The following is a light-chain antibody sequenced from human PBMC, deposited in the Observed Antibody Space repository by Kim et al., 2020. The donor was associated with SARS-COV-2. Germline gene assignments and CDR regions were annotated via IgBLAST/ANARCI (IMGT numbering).Light chain of an antibody. J-gene: IGLJ2*01. Sequence: GGTVTLPGGSRTGAVTSGHYPYLIQQKAGQAPRTLIYDTNNKHSWTPARFSGSLLGGKAALTLSGAQTEDEGDYYCLLAYNGAPVVFGGGTQLTVL. CDR2: DTN. CDR1: TGAVTSGHY. CDR3: LLAYNGAPVV. V-gene: IGLV7-46*01.